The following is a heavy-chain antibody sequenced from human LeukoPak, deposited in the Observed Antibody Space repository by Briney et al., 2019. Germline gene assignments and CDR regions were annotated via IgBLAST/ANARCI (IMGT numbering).Heavy chain of an antibody. Sequence: GGSLRLSCAASGFTFSSYGMHWVRQAPGKGLEWVAVISYDGSNKYYAASVKGRFTISRDNYKNTLYLQMNSLRAEDTDVYYCAKDRYQLDYWGQGTLVTVSS. D-gene: IGHD2-2*01. CDR1: GFTFSSYG. V-gene: IGHV3-30*18. CDR3: AKDRYQLDY. CDR2: ISYDGSNK. J-gene: IGHJ4*02.